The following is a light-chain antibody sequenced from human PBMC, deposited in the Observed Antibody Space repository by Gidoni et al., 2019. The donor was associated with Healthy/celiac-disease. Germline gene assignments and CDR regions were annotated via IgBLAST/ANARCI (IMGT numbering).Light chain of an antibody. Sequence: ELVLTQSPRTLSLSPGVRATLSCRASKSVSRNYLAWYQQKPGEAPRQLIYGECSRATGMPDRCSGGGSGTEFTLTISRMEPEEFAVYYCQQYGSSPPITFGQGTRLEIK. J-gene: IGKJ5*01. CDR3: QQYGSSPPIT. V-gene: IGKV3-20*01. CDR1: KSVSRNY. CDR2: GEC.